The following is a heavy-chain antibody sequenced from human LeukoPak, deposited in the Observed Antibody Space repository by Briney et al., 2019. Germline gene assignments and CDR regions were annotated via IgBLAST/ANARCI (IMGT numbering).Heavy chain of an antibody. D-gene: IGHD2-2*01. J-gene: IGHJ4*02. CDR1: GGSISSYY. Sequence: PSETLSLTCTVSGGSISSYYWSWIRQPPGKGLEWIGYIYYSGSTNYNPSLKSRVTISVDTSKNQFSLKLSSVTAADTAVYYCARDCSSTSCPDYWGQGTLVTVSS. CDR2: IYYSGST. CDR3: ARDCSSTSCPDY. V-gene: IGHV4-59*08.